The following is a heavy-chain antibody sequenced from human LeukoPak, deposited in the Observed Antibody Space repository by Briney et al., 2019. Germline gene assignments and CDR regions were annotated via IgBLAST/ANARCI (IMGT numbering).Heavy chain of an antibody. CDR3: AKGSYYDSSGSFYFGY. Sequence: GGSLRLSCAASGFTFNNYAMSWVRQALGKGLEWVSGISGSGDNTYYADSVKGRFTISRDNSKNTLYVQVNSLGTEDTATYYCAKGSYYDSSGSFYFGYWGQGTLVTVSS. CDR1: GFTFNNYA. D-gene: IGHD3-22*01. V-gene: IGHV3-23*01. CDR2: ISGSGDNT. J-gene: IGHJ4*02.